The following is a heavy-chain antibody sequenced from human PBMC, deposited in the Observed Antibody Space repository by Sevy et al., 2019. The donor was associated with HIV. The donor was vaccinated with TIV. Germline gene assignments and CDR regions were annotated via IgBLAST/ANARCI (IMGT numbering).Heavy chain of an antibody. V-gene: IGHV1-18*01. J-gene: IGHJ5*02. CDR2: ISADNGNT. CDR1: GYTFTSHG. CDR3: AIDVRRSGGRWLDP. Sequence: ASVKVSCKASGYTFTSHGISWVRQAPGQGLEWMGWISADNGNTNYAQKFHGRVTMTTDTSTSTAFMYLRTLRSDDTAVYYCAIDVRRSGGRWLDPCGQGTLVTVSS. D-gene: IGHD6-19*01.